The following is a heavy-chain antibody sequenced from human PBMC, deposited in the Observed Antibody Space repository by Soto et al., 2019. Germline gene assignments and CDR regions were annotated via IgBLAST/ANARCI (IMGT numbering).Heavy chain of an antibody. CDR3: ARDLECGGDCYSWAFDI. CDR2: ISSSSSYI. Sequence: GGSLRLSCAASGFTFSSYSMNWVRQAPGKGLEWVSSISSSSSYIYYADSVKGRFTISRDNAKNSLYLQMISLRAEDTAVYYCARDLECGGDCYSWAFDIWGQGTMVTVSS. V-gene: IGHV3-21*01. CDR1: GFTFSSYS. D-gene: IGHD2-21*01. J-gene: IGHJ3*02.